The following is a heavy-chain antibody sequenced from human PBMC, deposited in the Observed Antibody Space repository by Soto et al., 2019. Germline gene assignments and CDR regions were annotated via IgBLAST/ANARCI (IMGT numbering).Heavy chain of an antibody. V-gene: IGHV3-23*01. CDR2: VSSGGGT. J-gene: IGHJ4*02. Sequence: XGALRLACAASGFTFSTYSMCWVRQAPGKGLEWVSVVSSGGGTHYADSVKGRFTVSRDNSKNTLSLQMNSLRADDTAVYYCAKRRGAGGHFDYWGQGALVTVSS. CDR1: GFTFSTYS. D-gene: IGHD2-15*01. CDR3: AKRRGAGGHFDY.